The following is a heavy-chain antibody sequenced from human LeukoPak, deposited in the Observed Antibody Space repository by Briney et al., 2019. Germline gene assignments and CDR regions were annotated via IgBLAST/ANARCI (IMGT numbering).Heavy chain of an antibody. CDR3: AKGGRYYDSSGYPTPFDY. Sequence: GGSLRLSCAASGFTFDDYAMHWVRQAPGKGLEWVSGISWNSGSIGYADSVKGRFTISRDNAKNSLYLQMNSLRAEDTALYYCAKGGRYYDSSGYPTPFDYWGQGTLVTVSS. J-gene: IGHJ4*02. V-gene: IGHV3-9*01. CDR1: GFTFDDYA. CDR2: ISWNSGSI. D-gene: IGHD3-22*01.